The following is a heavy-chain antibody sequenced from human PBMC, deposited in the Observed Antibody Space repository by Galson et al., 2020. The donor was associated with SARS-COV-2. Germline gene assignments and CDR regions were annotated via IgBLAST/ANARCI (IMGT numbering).Heavy chain of an antibody. Sequence: GESLKISCAASGFTFSSYGMHWVRQAPGKGLEWVAVISYDGSNKYYADSVKGRFTISRDNSKNTLYLQMNSLRAEDTAVYYCARPLAAAVRAAFDIWGQGTMVTVSS. CDR2: ISYDGSNK. CDR1: GFTFSSYG. V-gene: IGHV3-30*03. J-gene: IGHJ3*02. CDR3: ARPLAAAVRAAFDI. D-gene: IGHD6-13*01.